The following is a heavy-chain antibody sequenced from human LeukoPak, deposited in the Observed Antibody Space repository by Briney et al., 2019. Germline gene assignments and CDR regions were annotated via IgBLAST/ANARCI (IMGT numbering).Heavy chain of an antibody. V-gene: IGHV3-23*01. J-gene: IGHJ3*02. CDR2: ISGSGGST. CDR3: ARVGWLDAFDI. Sequence: PGGSLRLSCAASGFTFDDYGMSWVRQAPGKGLEWVSAISGSGGSTYYADSVKGRFTISRDNSKNTLYLQMNSLRAEDTAVYYCARVGWLDAFDIWGQGTMVTVSS. D-gene: IGHD5-24*01. CDR1: GFTFDDYG.